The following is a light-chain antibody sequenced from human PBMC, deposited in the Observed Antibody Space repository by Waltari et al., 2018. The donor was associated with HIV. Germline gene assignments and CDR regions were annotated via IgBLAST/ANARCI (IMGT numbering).Light chain of an antibody. CDR2: DAS. J-gene: IGKJ4*01. Sequence: EIVLTQSPATLSLSPGERATRSCRASQSVSSYLAWYQQKPGQAPRLLIDDASNRATGIPARFSGSGSGTDFTLTISSLEHEDFAVYYCQQRSNWPPGLTFGGGTKVEIK. CDR1: QSVSSY. CDR3: QQRSNWPPGLT. V-gene: IGKV3-11*01.